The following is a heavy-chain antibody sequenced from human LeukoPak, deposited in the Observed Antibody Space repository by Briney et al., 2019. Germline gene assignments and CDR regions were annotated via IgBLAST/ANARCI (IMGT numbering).Heavy chain of an antibody. Sequence: PSETLSLTCFVSDDSIRNYYWNWIRQPPGKGLEWIGFGHYSGSTFYNPSLKSRVTILVDTSKNQFSLKLTSVTAADTAVYYCARWGEQTTLRAHAFDMWGQGTMVTVSS. CDR1: DDSIRNYY. CDR3: ARWGEQTTLRAHAFDM. J-gene: IGHJ3*02. V-gene: IGHV4-59*01. CDR2: GHYSGST. D-gene: IGHD1-14*01.